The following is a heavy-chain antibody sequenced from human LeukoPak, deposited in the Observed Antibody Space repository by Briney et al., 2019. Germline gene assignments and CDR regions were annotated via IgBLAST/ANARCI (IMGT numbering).Heavy chain of an antibody. J-gene: IGHJ5*02. D-gene: IGHD6-19*01. V-gene: IGHV1-58*02. CDR1: RFTFTSSA. CDR2: IVVGSGNT. CDR3: AAEQWLAPLGA. Sequence: GASVKVSCKASRFTFTSSAMQWVRQARGQRLEWIGWIVVGSGNTNYAQKFQERVTITRDMSTSTAYMELSSLRSEDTAVYYCAAEQWLAPLGAWGQGTLVTVSS.